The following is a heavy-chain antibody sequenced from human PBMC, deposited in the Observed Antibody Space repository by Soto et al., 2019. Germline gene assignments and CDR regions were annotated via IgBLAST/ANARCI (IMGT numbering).Heavy chain of an antibody. CDR3: AKDRVSATPYHATFDY. Sequence: TGGSLRLSCAASGFTFSSYAMSWVRQAPGKGLEWVSAISGSGGSTYYADSVKGRFTISRDNSKNTLYLQMNSLRAEDTAVYYCAKDRVSATPYHATFDYWGQGTLVTVSS. V-gene: IGHV3-23*01. D-gene: IGHD6-13*01. J-gene: IGHJ4*02. CDR2: ISGSGGST. CDR1: GFTFSSYA.